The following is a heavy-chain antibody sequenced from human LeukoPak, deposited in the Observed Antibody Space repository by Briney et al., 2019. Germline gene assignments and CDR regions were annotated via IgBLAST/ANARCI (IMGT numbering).Heavy chain of an antibody. CDR1: GGSISSGGYY. CDR2: IYNSGST. V-gene: IGHV4-31*03. CDR3: ARAVAAYYYYYGMDV. Sequence: SETLSLTCTVSGGSISSGGYYWSWIRQHPGKGLEWIGYIYNSGSTHYNPSLKSRVTISEDTSKNQFSLKLNSVTPEDTAVYYCARAVAAYYYYYGMDVWGQGTTVTVSS. D-gene: IGHD6-19*01. J-gene: IGHJ6*02.